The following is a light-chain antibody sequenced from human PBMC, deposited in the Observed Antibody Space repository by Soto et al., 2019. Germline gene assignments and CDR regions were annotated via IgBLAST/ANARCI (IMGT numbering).Light chain of an antibody. CDR1: QSVSSY. J-gene: IGKJ5*01. V-gene: IGKV3-15*01. CDR2: GAS. Sequence: EIVLTQSPATLSLSPGERATLSCRASQSVSSYLAWYQQKPGQAPRLLIYGASTRATGIPARLSGSGSGTEFTLTISSLRSEDFAVYYCQQYDNWPITFGQGTRLEIK. CDR3: QQYDNWPIT.